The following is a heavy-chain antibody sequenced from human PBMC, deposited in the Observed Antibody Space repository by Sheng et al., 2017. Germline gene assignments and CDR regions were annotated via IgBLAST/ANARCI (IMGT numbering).Heavy chain of an antibody. CDR2: IIPIFGTA. V-gene: IGHV1-69*01. CDR1: GGTFSSYA. Sequence: QVQLVQSGAEVKKPGSSVKVSCKASGGTFSSYAISWVRQAPGQGLEWMGGIIPIFGTANYAQKFQGRVTITADESTSTAYMELSSLRSEDTAVYYCARDGDYCSSTSCYKTAYYYGMDVWDQGP. CDR3: ARDGDYCSSTSCYKTAYYYGMDV. J-gene: IGHJ6*02. D-gene: IGHD2-2*02.